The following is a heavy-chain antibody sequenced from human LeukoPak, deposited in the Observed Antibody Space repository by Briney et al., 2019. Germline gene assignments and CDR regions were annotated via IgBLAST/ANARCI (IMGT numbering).Heavy chain of an antibody. CDR1: GCILSSNY. Sequence: GGSLRLSCAASGCILSSNYMSWVRQAPGKWLEWVSVIYSGGSTYYADSVKGRFTISRDNSKNTLYLQMNSLRAEDTAVYYCARLIGGNQPFDYWGQGTLVTVSS. J-gene: IGHJ4*02. D-gene: IGHD1-14*01. CDR3: ARLIGGNQPFDY. CDR2: IYSGGST. V-gene: IGHV3-66*01.